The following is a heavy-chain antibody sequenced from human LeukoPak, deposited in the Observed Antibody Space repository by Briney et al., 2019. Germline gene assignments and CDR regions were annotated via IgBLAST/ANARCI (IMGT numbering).Heavy chain of an antibody. CDR2: IYYSGST. D-gene: IGHD3-22*01. J-gene: IGHJ4*02. CDR3: AREVDYYDSSGYYRYFDY. V-gene: IGHV4-59*01. Sequence: SETLSLTCTVSGGSISGYYWSWVRQPPGKGLWWIGYIYYSGSTNYNPPLKSRVTISVDTSKNQFSLKLSSVTAADTAVYYCAREVDYYDSSGYYRYFDYWGQGTLVTVSS. CDR1: GGSISGYY.